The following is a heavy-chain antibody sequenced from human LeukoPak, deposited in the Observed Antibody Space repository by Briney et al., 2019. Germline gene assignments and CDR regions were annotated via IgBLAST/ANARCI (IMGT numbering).Heavy chain of an antibody. CDR2: ISDSGSD. CDR3: ARHRRNYYGTGGSPFDF. J-gene: IGHJ4*02. D-gene: IGHD3-10*01. CDR1: GASMSNYY. V-gene: IGHV4-59*08. Sequence: SETLSLTCTISGASMSNYYWSWIRQPPGKRPEWMAYISDSGSDIYNPSLKSRVDISVDTSKNQFSLKVTSVTAADTAVYFCARHRRNYYGTGGSPFDFWGQGILVTVSS.